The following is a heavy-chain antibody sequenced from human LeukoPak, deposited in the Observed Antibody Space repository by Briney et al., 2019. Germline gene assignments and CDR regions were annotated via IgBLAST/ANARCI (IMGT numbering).Heavy chain of an antibody. D-gene: IGHD5-18*01. Sequence: SVKVSCKASGGTFRSYTISWERQAPGQGLEWMGGIILIFGTANYAQKFQGRVTITADESTSTAYMELSSLRSEDTAVYYCARDQGYRYGYGDFDYWGQGTLVTVSS. CDR2: IILIFGTA. CDR3: ARDQGYRYGYGDFDY. J-gene: IGHJ4*02. V-gene: IGHV1-69*13. CDR1: GGTFRSYT.